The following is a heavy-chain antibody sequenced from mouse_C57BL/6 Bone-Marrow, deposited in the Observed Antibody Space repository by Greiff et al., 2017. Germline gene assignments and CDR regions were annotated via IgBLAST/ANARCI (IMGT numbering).Heavy chain of an antibody. CDR1: GFTFSDAW. CDR2: IRNKANNHAT. D-gene: IGHD2-4*01. J-gene: IGHJ3*01. V-gene: IGHV6-6*01. Sequence: EVQRVESGGGLVQPGGSMKLSCAASGFTFSDAWMDWVRQSPEKGLEWVAEIRNKANNHATYYAESVKGRFTISRDDSKSSVYLQMNSLRAEDTGIYYCTRPGLGGWFAYWGQGTLVTVSA. CDR3: TRPGLGGWFAY.